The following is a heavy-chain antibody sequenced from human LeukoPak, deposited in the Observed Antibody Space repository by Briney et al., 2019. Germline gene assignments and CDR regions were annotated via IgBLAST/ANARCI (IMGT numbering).Heavy chain of an antibody. V-gene: IGHV3-30*18. Sequence: GGSLRLSCAASGFTFSSYGMHWVRQAPGKGLEWVAVISYDGSNKYYADSVKGRFTISRDNSKNTLYLQMNNLRAEDTAVYYCAKDGQYQLPYNRYYYYYGMDVWGQGTTVTVSS. J-gene: IGHJ6*02. CDR1: GFTFSSYG. CDR3: AKDGQYQLPYNRYYYYYGMDV. D-gene: IGHD2-2*02. CDR2: ISYDGSNK.